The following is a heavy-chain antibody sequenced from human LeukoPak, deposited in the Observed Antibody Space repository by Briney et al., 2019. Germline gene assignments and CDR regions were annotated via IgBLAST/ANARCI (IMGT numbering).Heavy chain of an antibody. CDR3: AILWFGERFDY. D-gene: IGHD3-10*01. J-gene: IGHJ4*02. V-gene: IGHV3-23*01. Sequence: GGSLRLSCAASGFTFSNYGMTWVRQAPGKGLEWVSLISGSGGTTYYADSVKGRFTISRDNSKNTLSLQMNSLRAEDTAVYYCAILWFGERFDYWGQGTLVTVSS. CDR2: ISGSGGTT. CDR1: GFTFSNYG.